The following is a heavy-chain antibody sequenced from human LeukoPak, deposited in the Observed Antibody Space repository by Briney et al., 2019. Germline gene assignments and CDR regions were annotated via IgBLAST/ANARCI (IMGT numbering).Heavy chain of an antibody. V-gene: IGHV3-15*01. J-gene: IGHJ4*02. Sequence: SGGSLRLSCAASGFTFSNAWMSWVCQAPGKGLEWVGRIKSKTDGGTTDYAAPVKGRFTISRDNSKNTLDLQMNSLRVEDTAVYHCAKGDGSGRQYMFRNIDHWGQGILASVSA. D-gene: IGHD3-10*01. CDR1: GFTFSNAW. CDR2: IKSKTDGGTT. CDR3: AKGDGSGRQYMFRNIDH.